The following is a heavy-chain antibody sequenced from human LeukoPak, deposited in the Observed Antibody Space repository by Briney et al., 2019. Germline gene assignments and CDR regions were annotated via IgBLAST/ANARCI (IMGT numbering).Heavy chain of an antibody. D-gene: IGHD1-14*01. V-gene: IGHV3-23*01. CDR3: ATTGPWSAEYFQH. J-gene: IGHJ1*01. CDR1: GFTFSSFA. CDR2: ISGSGGST. Sequence: GGSLRLSCAASGFTFSSFAINWVRQAPGKGLEWVSAISGSGGSTYYADSVKGRFTISRDNSKNTLYLQMNSLRAEDTAVYYCATTGPWSAEYFQHWGQGTLVTVSS.